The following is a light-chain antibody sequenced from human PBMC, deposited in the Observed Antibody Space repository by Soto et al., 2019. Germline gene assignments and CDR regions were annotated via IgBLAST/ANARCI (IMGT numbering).Light chain of an antibody. Sequence: ESVLTQSPGTLPLSPGERATLSCRASQSVTSNYIAWYQQKPGQAPRLLISDASSRATGIPDRFSGSGSGTDFILTISRLEPEDFAVYYCQQYGGSPPSTFGQGTKLEIK. CDR2: DAS. CDR1: QSVTSNY. J-gene: IGKJ2*02. V-gene: IGKV3-20*01. CDR3: QQYGGSPPST.